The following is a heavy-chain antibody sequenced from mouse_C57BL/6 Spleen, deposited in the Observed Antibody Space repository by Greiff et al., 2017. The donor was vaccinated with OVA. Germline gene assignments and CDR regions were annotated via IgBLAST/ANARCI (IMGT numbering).Heavy chain of an antibody. CDR1: GYTFTSYW. D-gene: IGHD2-4*01. CDR2: IHPNSGST. V-gene: IGHV1-64*01. Sequence: QVQLQQPGAELVKPGASVKLSCKASGYTFTSYWMHWVKQRPGQGLEWIGMIHPNSGSTNYNEKFKSKATLTVDKSSSTAYMQLSSLTSEDSAVYYCARYTLCYEYGGDYWYFDVWGTGTTVTVSS. CDR3: ARYTLCYEYGGDYWYFDV. J-gene: IGHJ1*03.